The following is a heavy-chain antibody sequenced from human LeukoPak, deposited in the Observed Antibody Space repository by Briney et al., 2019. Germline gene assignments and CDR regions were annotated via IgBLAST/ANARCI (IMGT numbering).Heavy chain of an antibody. CDR1: GFTFSNYE. V-gene: IGHV3-48*03. CDR2: ISSSGSTI. D-gene: IGHD6-19*01. Sequence: GGSLRLSCAASGFTFSNYEMNWVRQAPGKGLEWVSYISSSGSTIYYADSVKGRFTISRDNAKNSLYLQMNSLRAEDTAVYYCARGKYSSGWFDYWGQGTLVTVSS. CDR3: ARGKYSSGWFDY. J-gene: IGHJ4*02.